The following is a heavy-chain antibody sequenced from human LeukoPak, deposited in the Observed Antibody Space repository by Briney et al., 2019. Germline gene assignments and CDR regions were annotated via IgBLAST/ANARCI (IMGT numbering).Heavy chain of an antibody. CDR3: ARTRYSGGWFFDY. CDR2: ISDSGST. J-gene: IGHJ4*02. CDR1: GGSISSYY. Sequence: SETLSLTCTVSGGSISSYYWSWIRQPPGKGLEWTGYISDSGSTHYNPSLKGRLTISVDTSKNRFSLKLSSVTAADTAMYYCARTRYSGGWFFDYWGQGTLVTVSS. V-gene: IGHV4-59*01. D-gene: IGHD6-19*01.